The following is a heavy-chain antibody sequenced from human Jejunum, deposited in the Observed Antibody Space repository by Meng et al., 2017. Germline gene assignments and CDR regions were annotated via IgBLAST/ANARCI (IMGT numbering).Heavy chain of an antibody. D-gene: IGHD4-23*01. CDR3: TRPLRSVSGGNF. J-gene: IGHJ4*02. CDR1: GFTFSTSW. CDR2: IKPDGSEK. Sequence: GGSLRLSCIASGFTFSTSWMSWVRQAPGKGLEWVATIKPDGSEKSYVDSVKGRFTISRDNANNSLHLQMNSLRAEDTAVYYCTRPLRSVSGGNFWGQGTLVTVSS. V-gene: IGHV3-7*01.